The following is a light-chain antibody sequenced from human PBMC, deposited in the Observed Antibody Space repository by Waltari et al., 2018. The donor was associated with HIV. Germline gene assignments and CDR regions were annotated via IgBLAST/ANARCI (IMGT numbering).Light chain of an antibody. Sequence: QSALTQPRSVSGSPGQSVTISCTGTSSDVGGYNYVSWYQQHPGKAPKLMIYDVSKLPSGVPDRFSGSKSGNTASLTISGLQAEDEADYYCCSYAGSYGVVFGGGTKLTVL. CDR3: CSYAGSYGVV. CDR2: DVS. V-gene: IGLV2-11*01. J-gene: IGLJ2*01. CDR1: SSDVGGYNY.